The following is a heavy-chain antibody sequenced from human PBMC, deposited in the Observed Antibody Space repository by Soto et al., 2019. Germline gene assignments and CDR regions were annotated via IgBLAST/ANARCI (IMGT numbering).Heavy chain of an antibody. CDR3: AKDIRSGTEGRIQLWSYCFDY. Sequence: SETLSLTCTVSGGSISSSGYYWGWIRQPPGKGLEWIGSIYYSGSTYYNPSLKSRVTISVDTSKNQFSLKLSSVTAADTAVYYCAKDIRSGTEGRIQLWSYCFDYWGQGTLVTVSS. J-gene: IGHJ4*02. CDR2: IYYSGST. V-gene: IGHV4-39*02. CDR1: GGSISSSGYY. D-gene: IGHD5-18*01.